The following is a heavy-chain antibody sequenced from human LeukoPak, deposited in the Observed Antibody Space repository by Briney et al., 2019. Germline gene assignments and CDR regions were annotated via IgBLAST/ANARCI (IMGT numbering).Heavy chain of an antibody. J-gene: IGHJ4*02. Sequence: GGSLRLSCAASGFTLSGYGMHWVRQAPGKGLEWVSSINPSSNYIYYTDSVKGRFTVSRDNAKNSLFLQMNSLRAEDTAVYYCARDHYNILTGYFSYWGQGTLDAVSS. CDR3: ARDHYNILTGYFSY. CDR2: INPSSNYI. V-gene: IGHV3-21*01. CDR1: GFTLSGYG. D-gene: IGHD3-9*01.